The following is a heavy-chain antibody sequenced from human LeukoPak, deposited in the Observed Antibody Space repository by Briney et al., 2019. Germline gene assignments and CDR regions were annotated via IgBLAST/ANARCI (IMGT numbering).Heavy chain of an antibody. Sequence: PSETLSLTCTVSGGSISSYYWSWIRQPPGKGLEWIGYIYYSGSTNYNPSLKSRVTISVDTSKNQFSLKLSSVTAADTAVYYCARDSWELEMAFDIWGQGTMVTVSS. CDR3: ARDSWELEMAFDI. D-gene: IGHD1-26*01. V-gene: IGHV4-59*01. CDR1: GGSISSYY. CDR2: IYYSGST. J-gene: IGHJ3*02.